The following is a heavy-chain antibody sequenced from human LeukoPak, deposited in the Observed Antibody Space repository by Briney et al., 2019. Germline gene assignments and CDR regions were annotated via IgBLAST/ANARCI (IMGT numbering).Heavy chain of an antibody. CDR2: ISYDGSNK. D-gene: IGHD2-21*01. CDR3: ANRVTGLIEKSSIRIDY. V-gene: IGHV3-30-3*02. J-gene: IGHJ4*02. CDR1: GFTFSNYA. Sequence: PGGSLRLSCAASGFTFSNYAMHWVRQAPGKGLQWVAVISYDGSNKYYADSVKGRFTISRDNSKNTLYLQMNSLRAEDTAVYYCANRVTGLIEKSSIRIDYWGQGILVTVSS.